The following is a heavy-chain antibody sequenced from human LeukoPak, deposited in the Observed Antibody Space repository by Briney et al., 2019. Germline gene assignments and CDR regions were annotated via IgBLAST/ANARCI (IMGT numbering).Heavy chain of an antibody. CDR1: GGSISSYY. V-gene: IGHV4-59*08. D-gene: IGHD1-26*01. J-gene: IGHJ4*02. Sequence: PSETLSLTCTVSGGSISSYYWSWIGQPPGEGLEWIGYIYYSGSTNYNPSLKGRVTISVDTSKNQFSLKLSSVTAADTAVYYCVTVGATAFDYWGQRTLVTVSS. CDR3: VTVGATAFDY. CDR2: IYYSGST.